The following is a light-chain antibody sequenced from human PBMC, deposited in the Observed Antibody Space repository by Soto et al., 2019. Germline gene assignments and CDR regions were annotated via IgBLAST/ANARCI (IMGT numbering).Light chain of an antibody. CDR1: QSVFYSSNNKNY. CDR2: WAS. Sequence: DIVMTQSPDSLAVSLGERATINCKSSQSVFYSSNNKNYLAWYQQKPGQPPKLLFYWASTRESGVPDRFSGSGSGTDFTLTISSLQAEDVAVYYCQQFYSTPFTFGPETKVDIK. CDR3: QQFYSTPFT. J-gene: IGKJ3*01. V-gene: IGKV4-1*01.